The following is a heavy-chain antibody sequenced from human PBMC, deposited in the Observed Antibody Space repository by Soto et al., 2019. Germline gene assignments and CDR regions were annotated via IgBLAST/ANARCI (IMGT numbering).Heavy chain of an antibody. V-gene: IGHV3-33*01. CDR2: IWYDGSNK. Sequence: GGSLRLSCAASGFTFSSYGMHWVRQAPGKGLEWVAVIWYDGSNKYYADSVKGRFTISRDNSKNTLYLQMNSLRAEDTAVYYCARETRSFLVQLEIPFWGMDVCGQGPTVTVYS. CDR1: GFTFSSYG. D-gene: IGHD2-2*01. CDR3: ARETRSFLVQLEIPFWGMDV. J-gene: IGHJ6*02.